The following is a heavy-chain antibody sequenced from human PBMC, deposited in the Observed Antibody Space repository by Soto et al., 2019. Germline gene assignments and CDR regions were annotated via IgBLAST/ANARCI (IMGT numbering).Heavy chain of an antibody. CDR2: ISYDGSNK. J-gene: IGHJ6*02. D-gene: IGHD6-19*01. Sequence: GGSLRLSCAASGFTVSSYGMHWVRQAPGKGLEWVAVISYDGSNKYYADSVKGRFTISRDNYKNTLYLQMNSLRAEDMAVYYCAKGGPSSGPYYYGMDVWGQGTTVTVSS. CDR3: AKGGPSSGPYYYGMDV. CDR1: GFTVSSYG. V-gene: IGHV3-30*18.